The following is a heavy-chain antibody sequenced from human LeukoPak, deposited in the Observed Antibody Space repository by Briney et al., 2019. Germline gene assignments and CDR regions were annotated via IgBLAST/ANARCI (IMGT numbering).Heavy chain of an antibody. D-gene: IGHD3-3*01. CDR1: GFTFSSYR. CDR3: ARTGDYYYAY. CDR2: INSDGSTT. V-gene: IGHV3-74*01. J-gene: IGHJ4*02. Sequence: GGSLRLSCAASGFTFSSYRMQWVRQAPGKGLVWVSRINSDGSTTNYADSVKGRFTISRDNAKNTLYLQMNSLRDEDTAVYYCARTGDYYYAYWGQGTLVTVSS.